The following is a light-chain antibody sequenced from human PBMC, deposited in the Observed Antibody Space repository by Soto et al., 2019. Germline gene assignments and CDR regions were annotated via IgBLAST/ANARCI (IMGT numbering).Light chain of an antibody. Sequence: QSALTQPRSVSGSPGQSVTISCTGTSSDVGAYNYVSWYQQHPGKAPKLIIYDVSKRPSGVPDRFSGSKSGNTASLTIPGLQAEDEADNYCCSYAGSYTLWVLGGGAKLTVL. J-gene: IGLJ3*02. CDR1: SSDVGAYNY. CDR3: CSYAGSYTLWV. V-gene: IGLV2-11*01. CDR2: DVS.